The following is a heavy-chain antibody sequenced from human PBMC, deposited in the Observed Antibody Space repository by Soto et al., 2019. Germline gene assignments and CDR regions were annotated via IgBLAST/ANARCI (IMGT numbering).Heavy chain of an antibody. J-gene: IGHJ1*01. CDR3: ARIRRPIAVAGDAEYFQH. CDR1: GFSLSNARMG. Sequence: QVTLKESGPVLVKPTETLTLTCTVSGFSLSNARMGVSWIRQPPGKALEWLAHIFSNDEKSYSTSLKSRLTIPKDTSKSQVVLTMTNMDPVDTATYYCARIRRPIAVAGDAEYFQHWGQGTLVTVSS. CDR2: IFSNDEK. V-gene: IGHV2-26*01. D-gene: IGHD6-19*01.